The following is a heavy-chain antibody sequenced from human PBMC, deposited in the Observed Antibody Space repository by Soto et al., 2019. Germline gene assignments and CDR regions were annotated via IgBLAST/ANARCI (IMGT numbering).Heavy chain of an antibody. CDR3: AKGDGYNFHVDY. CDR1: ELTFADLA. D-gene: IGHD5-12*01. V-gene: IGHV3-23*01. J-gene: IGHJ4*02. Sequence: PGGPLRVPSSAVELTFADLASRWVRKAPGKGLEWVSAISGSGGSTYYADSVKGRFTISRDNSKNTLYLQMNSLRAEDTAVYYCAKGDGYNFHVDYWGQGTLVTVSS. CDR2: ISGSGGST.